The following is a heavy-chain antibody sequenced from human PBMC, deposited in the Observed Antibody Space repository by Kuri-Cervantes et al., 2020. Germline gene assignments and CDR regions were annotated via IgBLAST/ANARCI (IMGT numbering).Heavy chain of an antibody. CDR2: INHSGST. Sequence: SQTLSLTCAVYGGSFSGYYWSWIRQPPGKGLEWIGEINHSGSTNYNPSLKSRVTISVDKSKNQFSLKLSSVTAADTAVYYCARASLGYCSSTSCSPFDYWGQGTLVTVSS. D-gene: IGHD2-2*01. CDR1: GGSFSGYY. V-gene: IGHV4-34*01. J-gene: IGHJ4*02. CDR3: ARASLGYCSSTSCSPFDY.